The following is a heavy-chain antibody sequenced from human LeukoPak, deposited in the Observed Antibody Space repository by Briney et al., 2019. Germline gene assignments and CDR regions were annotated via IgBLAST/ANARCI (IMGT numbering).Heavy chain of an antibody. CDR2: IYSGGST. J-gene: IGHJ4*02. CDR3: ATEGQYYDSSGYPTWPFDS. Sequence: PGGSLRLSCAASGFTVSSSYMSWVRQAPGKGLEWVSVIYSGGSTYYADSVKGRFTISRDNSKNTLYLQMNSLRAEDTAVYYCATEGQYYDSSGYPTWPFDSWGQGTLVTVSS. V-gene: IGHV3-66*02. CDR1: GFTVSSSY. D-gene: IGHD3-22*01.